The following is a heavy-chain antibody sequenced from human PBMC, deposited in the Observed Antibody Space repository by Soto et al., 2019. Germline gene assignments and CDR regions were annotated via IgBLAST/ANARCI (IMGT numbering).Heavy chain of an antibody. CDR2: ISFDGSNK. Sequence: GGSLRLSCAASGFTFSSYAMHWVRQAPGKGLEWVAIISFDGSNKYYADSVRGRFTISRDNSKNTFYVQMNSLRAEDTAVYYCAKSGGPRIVVGDYYDFWGQGTLVTVSS. J-gene: IGHJ4*02. CDR1: GFTFSSYA. D-gene: IGHD3-22*01. V-gene: IGHV3-30*18. CDR3: AKSGGPRIVVGDYYDF.